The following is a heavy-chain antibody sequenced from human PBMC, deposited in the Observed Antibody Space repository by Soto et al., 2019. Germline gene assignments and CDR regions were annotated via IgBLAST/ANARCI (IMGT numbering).Heavy chain of an antibody. CDR1: RFTVHSYA. CDR2: ISGSGGST. Sequence: CSASCRFTVHSYAMSLSRKTTGKGLEWVSVISGSGGSTYYADSVKGRFTISRDNSKNTLYLQMSSLRAEDTAIYYCEKDRRHKVQFFAYRGHRTPVPVSS. CDR3: EKDRRHKVQFFAY. D-gene: IGHD3-10*01. V-gene: IGHV3-23*01. J-gene: IGHJ4*01.